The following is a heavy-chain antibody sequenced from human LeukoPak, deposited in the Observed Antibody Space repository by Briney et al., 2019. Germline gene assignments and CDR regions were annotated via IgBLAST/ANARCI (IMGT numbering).Heavy chain of an antibody. V-gene: IGHV1-2*02. Sequence: ASVKVSCKASGYTFTGFYMHWVRQAPGQGLEWMGWINPNSGGTNYAQKFQGRVTMTRDTSISTAYMELSRLRSDDTAVYYCARVVVVNATPDYWGQGTLVTVSS. D-gene: IGHD2-21*01. CDR2: INPNSGGT. CDR3: ARVVVVNATPDY. J-gene: IGHJ4*02. CDR1: GYTFTGFY.